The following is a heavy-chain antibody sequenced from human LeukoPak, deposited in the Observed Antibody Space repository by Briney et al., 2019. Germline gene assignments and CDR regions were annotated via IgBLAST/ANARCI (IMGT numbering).Heavy chain of an antibody. CDR1: GFSFRRYD. CDR3: ARAKGLAGSYLDNWFDP. J-gene: IGHJ5*02. D-gene: IGHD1-26*01. V-gene: IGHV3-30*04. CDR2: TSYDGTSE. Sequence: GGSLRLSCAASGFSFRRYDMHWVRQAPGKGLEGVAATSYDGTSELYADFVKGRFSISRDNSRNTLSLQMDTLRPEDTAIYYCARAKGLAGSYLDNWFDPWGQGTRVIVSS.